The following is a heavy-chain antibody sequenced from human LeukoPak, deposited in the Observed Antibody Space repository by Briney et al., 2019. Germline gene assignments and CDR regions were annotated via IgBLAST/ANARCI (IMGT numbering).Heavy chain of an antibody. CDR3: AKDRPPFCSGGGCYSDFDY. Sequence: GGSLRLSCAASGFTFSSYWMSWVRQAPGKGLEWVSAISGSDGTTYYADSVKGRFTISRDNSRNTLSLQVNSLRAEDTAVYYCAKDRPPFCSGGGCYSDFDYWGQGILVTVPS. D-gene: IGHD2-15*01. V-gene: IGHV3-23*01. J-gene: IGHJ4*02. CDR1: GFTFSSYW. CDR2: ISGSDGTT.